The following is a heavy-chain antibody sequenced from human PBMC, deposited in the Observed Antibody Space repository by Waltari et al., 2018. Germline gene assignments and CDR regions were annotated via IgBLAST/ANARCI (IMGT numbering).Heavy chain of an antibody. J-gene: IGHJ4*02. CDR2: IYYRGST. CDR3: ARGPRSPPSGGYSGYEIDY. D-gene: IGHD5-12*01. CDR1: GGSISSSSYY. V-gene: IGHV4-39*07. Sequence: QLQLQESGPGLVKPSETLSLTCTVSGGSISSSSYYWGWIRQPPGKGLEWIGSIYYRGSTSYNPSLKSRVTISVDTSKNQSSLKLSSVTAADTAVYYCARGPRSPPSGGYSGYEIDYWGQGTLVTVSS.